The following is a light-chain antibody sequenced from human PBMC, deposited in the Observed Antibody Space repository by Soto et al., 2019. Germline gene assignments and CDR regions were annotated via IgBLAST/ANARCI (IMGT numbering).Light chain of an antibody. CDR2: GAS. V-gene: IGKV3-20*01. J-gene: IGKJ4*01. CDR3: QQYGALPPT. CDR1: QTVSNTY. Sequence: EIVLTQFPGALSLSPGERVTLSCRASQTVSNTYLAWYQQKSGQAPKSLIYGASNRATGIPDRFSGSGSGTDFTLTISRLEPEDFAVYYCQQYGALPPTFGGGTKLEIK.